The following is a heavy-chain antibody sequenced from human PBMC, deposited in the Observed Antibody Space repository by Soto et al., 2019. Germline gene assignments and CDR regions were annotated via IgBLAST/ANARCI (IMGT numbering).Heavy chain of an antibody. CDR3: ARGVRYFDWSVYYYYYMDV. V-gene: IGHV4-34*01. D-gene: IGHD3-9*01. CDR1: GGSFSGYY. J-gene: IGHJ6*03. CDR2: INHSGST. Sequence: PSETLSLTCAVYGGSFSGYYWSWIRQPPGKGLEWIGEINHSGSTNYNPSLKSRVTISVDTSKNQFSLKLSSVTAADTAVYYCARGVRYFDWSVYYYYYMDVWGKGTTVTVSS.